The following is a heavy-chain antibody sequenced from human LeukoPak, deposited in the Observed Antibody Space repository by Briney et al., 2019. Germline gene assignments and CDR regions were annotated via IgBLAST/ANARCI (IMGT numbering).Heavy chain of an antibody. CDR1: GGSFSGYY. V-gene: IGHV4-34*01. Sequence: SETLSLTCAVYGGSFSGYYWSWIRQPPGKGLEWIGEINHSGSTNYNPSLKSRVTISVDTSKNQFSLKLSSVTAADKAVYYCARGRGVRGSLDYWGQGTLVTVSS. CDR3: ARGRGVRGSLDY. CDR2: INHSGST. D-gene: IGHD3-10*01. J-gene: IGHJ4*02.